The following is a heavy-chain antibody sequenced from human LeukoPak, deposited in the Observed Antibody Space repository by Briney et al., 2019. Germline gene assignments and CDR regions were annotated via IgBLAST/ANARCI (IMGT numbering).Heavy chain of an antibody. CDR2: ISSSSSYI. V-gene: IGHV3-21*01. D-gene: IGHD5-18*01. Sequence: GGSLRLSCAASGFTFSSYSMNWVRQAPGPGLAWVSSISSSSSYIYYADSVKGRFAIFIDNAKNSLYLHMNSLTAADTAVYYCARADWDTAMIDNWGQETLVTVSS. J-gene: IGHJ4*02. CDR1: GFTFSSYS. CDR3: ARADWDTAMIDN.